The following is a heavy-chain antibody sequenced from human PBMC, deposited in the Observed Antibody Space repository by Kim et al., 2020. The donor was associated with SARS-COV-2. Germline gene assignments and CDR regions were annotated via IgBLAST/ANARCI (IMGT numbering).Heavy chain of an antibody. V-gene: IGHV4-34*01. CDR2: INHSGST. J-gene: IGHJ5*02. D-gene: IGHD3-10*01. Sequence: SETLSLTCAVYGGSFSGYYWSWIRQPPGKGLEWIGEINHSGSTNYNPSLKSRVTISVDTSKNQFSLKLSSVTAADTAVYYCARGKSGYYYGSGSRFDPWG. CDR1: GGSFSGYY. CDR3: ARGKSGYYYGSGSRFDP.